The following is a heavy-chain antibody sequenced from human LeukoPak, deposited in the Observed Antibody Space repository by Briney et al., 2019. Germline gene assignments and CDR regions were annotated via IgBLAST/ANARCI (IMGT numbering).Heavy chain of an antibody. Sequence: SQTLALICTVSGGSIRSSSYSWGWIRQPPGKGLQWIGSIYYSGSTYYNTSLKSRVTISVATYKNQLSLKLSSVTAADTAVYYYARHAYGSASFDPWGQGTLVTVSS. V-gene: IGHV4-39*01. CDR1: GGSIRSSSYS. J-gene: IGHJ5*02. CDR2: IYYSGST. D-gene: IGHD3-10*01. CDR3: ARHAYGSASFDP.